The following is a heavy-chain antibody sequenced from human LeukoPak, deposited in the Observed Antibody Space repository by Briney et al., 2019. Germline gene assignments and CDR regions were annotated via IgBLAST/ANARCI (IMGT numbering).Heavy chain of an antibody. Sequence: PSETLSLTCSVSGVSISNYYWSWIRQPPGKGLEWIGYIYYSGSTNYNPSLESRATISVDPSKSQFSLRLTSLTAADTAVYYCARDYYGSGFFDYWGQGILVTVPS. V-gene: IGHV4-59*01. CDR1: GVSISNYY. D-gene: IGHD3-10*01. CDR3: ARDYYGSGFFDY. J-gene: IGHJ4*02. CDR2: IYYSGST.